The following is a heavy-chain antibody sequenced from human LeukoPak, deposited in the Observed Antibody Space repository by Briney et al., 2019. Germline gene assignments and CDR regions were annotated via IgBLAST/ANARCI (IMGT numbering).Heavy chain of an antibody. Sequence: SVKVSCKASGFTFINSAFQWVRQARGQRLEWIGWIVVGSDSTKYAQKFQERASITRDMSTSTVYMELSSLRSEDTAVYYCTAEIYRGHVYSYYYGMDVWGQGTTVTVFS. CDR2: IVVGSDST. CDR1: GFTFINSA. J-gene: IGHJ6*02. D-gene: IGHD5-12*01. V-gene: IGHV1-58*01. CDR3: TAEIYRGHVYSYYYGMDV.